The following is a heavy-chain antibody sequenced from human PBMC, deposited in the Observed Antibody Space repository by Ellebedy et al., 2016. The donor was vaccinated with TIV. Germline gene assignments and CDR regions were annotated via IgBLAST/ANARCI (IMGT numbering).Heavy chain of an antibody. CDR1: GFTFSAFG. CDR3: ARAWIPYGLDV. J-gene: IGHJ6*02. CDR2: IWYDGSDK. D-gene: IGHD5-12*01. V-gene: IGHV3-33*01. Sequence: PGGSLRPSCTASGFTFSAFGIHWVRQAPGKGLEWVAHIWYDGSDKYYADSVKGRFTISIDNSKSTLYLQMSSLRGEDTAVYYCARAWIPYGLDVWGHGTTVTVSS.